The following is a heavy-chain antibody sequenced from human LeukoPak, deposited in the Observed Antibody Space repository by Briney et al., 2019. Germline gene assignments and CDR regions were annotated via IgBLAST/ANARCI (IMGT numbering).Heavy chain of an antibody. CDR2: IWYDGSNK. V-gene: IGHV3-33*01. J-gene: IGHJ4*02. Sequence: GGSLRLSCAASGFTFSSYGMHWVRQAPGKGREWVAVIWYDGSNKYYADSVKGRFTISRDNSKSTLYLQMNSLRAEDTAVYYCARTARGYSYGYWSDLYYFDYWGQGTLVTVSS. D-gene: IGHD5-18*01. CDR1: GFTFSSYG. CDR3: ARTARGYSYGYWSDLYYFDY.